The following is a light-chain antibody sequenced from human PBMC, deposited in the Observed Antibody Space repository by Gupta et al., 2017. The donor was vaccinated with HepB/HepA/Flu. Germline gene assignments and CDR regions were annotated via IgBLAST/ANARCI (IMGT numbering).Light chain of an antibody. CDR2: GAS. CDR3: QQYGNSPWT. V-gene: IGKV3-20*01. CDR1: QSVYSSY. J-gene: IGKJ1*01. Sequence: EIVLTQSPGTLPLSPGERATLSCRASQSVYSSYLAWYQQQPGQAPRLLIYGASSRATGIPDRFSGSGSGTDFTLTISRLGPEDFAVYYCQQYGNSPWTFGQGTKVEIK.